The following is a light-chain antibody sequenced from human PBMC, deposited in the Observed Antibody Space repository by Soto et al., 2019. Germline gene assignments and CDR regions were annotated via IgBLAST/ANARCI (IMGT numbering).Light chain of an antibody. CDR3: QQYKSLPVT. V-gene: IGKV1-33*01. J-gene: IGKJ4*01. Sequence: DLQMTQSPSSLSASVGDRITITCQASQDITQYLNWYQQKPGKAPNLLIFDGSRLAAGVPSRFSGRGFQTYFTFTINDLQPEDFASYYCQQYKSLPVTFGGGTKVEIK. CDR2: DGS. CDR1: QDITQY.